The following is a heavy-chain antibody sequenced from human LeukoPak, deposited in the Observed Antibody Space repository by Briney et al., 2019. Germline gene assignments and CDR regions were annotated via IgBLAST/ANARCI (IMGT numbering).Heavy chain of an antibody. V-gene: IGHV3-20*04. D-gene: IGHD1-26*01. J-gene: IGHJ4*02. CDR3: ARDQVGAAGYYFDY. Sequence: GGSLKLSCAASGFTFDDYGMSWVRQAPGKGLEWVSGINWNGGSTGYADSVKGRFTISRDDAKNSLYLQMNSLRAEDTALYYCARDQVGAAGYYFDYWGQGTLVTVSS. CDR2: INWNGGST. CDR1: GFTFDDYG.